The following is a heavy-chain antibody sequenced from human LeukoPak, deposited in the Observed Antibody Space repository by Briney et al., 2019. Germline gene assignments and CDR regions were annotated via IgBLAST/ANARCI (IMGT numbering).Heavy chain of an antibody. CDR3: AKGGSSMAAAGSDY. V-gene: IGHV3-23*01. CDR2: TSGSGHST. CDR1: GFTFSSYT. J-gene: IGHJ4*02. D-gene: IGHD6-13*01. Sequence: GGSLRLSCAASGFTFSSYTMSWVRQAPGKGLEWVSATSGSGHSTYYADSVMGRFTISRDNSKNTLYLQMNSLRAEDTALYYCAKGGSSMAAAGSDYWGQGTLVTVSS.